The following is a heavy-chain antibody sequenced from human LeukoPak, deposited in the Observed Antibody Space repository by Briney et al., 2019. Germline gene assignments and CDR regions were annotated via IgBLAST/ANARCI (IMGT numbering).Heavy chain of an antibody. CDR3: AREEGGNYYYMDV. CDR2: ISGYNGET. Sequence: ASVKVSCKASGYTFTSSGISWVRQAPGQGLEWMGWISGYNGETNYVQKFLGRVTMTIDSSTSTAYMELRSLRSDDTAVYYCAREEGGNYYYMDVWGKGTTVTVSS. D-gene: IGHD3-16*01. CDR1: GYTFTSSG. V-gene: IGHV1-18*01. J-gene: IGHJ6*03.